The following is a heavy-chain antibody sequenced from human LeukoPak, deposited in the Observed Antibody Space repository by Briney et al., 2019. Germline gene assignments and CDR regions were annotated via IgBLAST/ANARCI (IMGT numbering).Heavy chain of an antibody. D-gene: IGHD4-23*01. Sequence: SETLSLTCIVSGGSISNSSYSWGWIRQPPGKGLEWIGSIYYSGSAYYNQSLKSRVTISVDTSKNQFSLKLTSVTAADTAVYYCARHWVVTPNYWGQGTLVTVSS. CDR3: ARHWVVTPNY. J-gene: IGHJ4*02. CDR2: IYYSGSA. V-gene: IGHV4-39*01. CDR1: GGSISNSSYS.